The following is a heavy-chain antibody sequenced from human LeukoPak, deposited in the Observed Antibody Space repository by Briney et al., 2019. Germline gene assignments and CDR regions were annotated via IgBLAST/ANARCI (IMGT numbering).Heavy chain of an antibody. CDR3: ARDYYDSSGDLAFDI. Sequence: PSETLSLTCTVSTGSISSYYWGWLRQPPGKGLEWIGYIYYSGSTNYNTSLKSRVTISVDTSKNQFSLKLSSVTAADTAVYYCARDYYDSSGDLAFDIWGQGTMVTVSS. V-gene: IGHV4-59*01. D-gene: IGHD3-22*01. CDR1: TGSISSYY. J-gene: IGHJ3*02. CDR2: IYYSGST.